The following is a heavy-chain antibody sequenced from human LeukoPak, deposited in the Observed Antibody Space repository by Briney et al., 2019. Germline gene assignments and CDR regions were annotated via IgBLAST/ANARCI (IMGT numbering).Heavy chain of an antibody. J-gene: IGHJ6*02. CDR3: ARLRMVRGVINHYYYYGMDV. V-gene: IGHV4-4*02. CDR2: IYHSGST. CDR1: GGSISSSNW. Sequence: SETLSLTCAVSGGSISSSNWWSWVRQPPGKGLEWIGEIYHSGSTNYNPSLKSRVTISVDKSKNQFSLKLSSVTAADTAVYYCARLRMVRGVINHYYYYGMDVWGQGTTVTVSS. D-gene: IGHD3-10*01.